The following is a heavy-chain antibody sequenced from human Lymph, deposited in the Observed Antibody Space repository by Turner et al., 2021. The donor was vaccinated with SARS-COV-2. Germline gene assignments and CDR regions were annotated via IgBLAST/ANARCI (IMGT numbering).Heavy chain of an antibody. Sequence: QVQLVESGGGVAQPGRSVTLCCAASGFIFSSYATYWVRQAPGKGLEWVAVISYDGSNEYNADSVKGRFSISRDNSKNTLYLQMNSLRAEDTAVYYCARGDYYSSGSFPGKTFDYWGQGTLVTVSS. J-gene: IGHJ4*02. D-gene: IGHD3-10*01. V-gene: IGHV3-30-3*01. CDR3: ARGDYYSSGSFPGKTFDY. CDR2: ISYDGSNE. CDR1: GFIFSSYA.